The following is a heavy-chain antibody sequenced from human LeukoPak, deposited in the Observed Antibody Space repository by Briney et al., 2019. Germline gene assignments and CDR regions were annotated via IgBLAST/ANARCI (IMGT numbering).Heavy chain of an antibody. V-gene: IGHV1-2*02. CDR1: GYTFTGYY. Sequence: ASVKVSCKASGYTFTGYYMHWVRQAPGQGLEWMGWINPNSGGTNYAQKFQGRVTMTRDTSISTAYMELSRLRSDDTAVYYCARGGDYDDWVNWFDPWGQGTLVTVSS. J-gene: IGHJ5*02. CDR2: INPNSGGT. D-gene: IGHD4-17*01. CDR3: ARGGDYDDWVNWFDP.